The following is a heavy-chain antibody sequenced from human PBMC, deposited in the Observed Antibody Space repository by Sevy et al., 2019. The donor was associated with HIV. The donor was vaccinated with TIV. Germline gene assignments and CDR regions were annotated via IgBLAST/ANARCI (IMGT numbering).Heavy chain of an antibody. CDR2: IKSKTDGGTT. CDR1: GFIFNNAW. V-gene: IGHV3-15*01. D-gene: IGHD2-2*01. J-gene: IGHJ4*02. Sequence: GGSLRLSCAASGFIFNNAWMSWVRQAPGKGLEWIGRIKSKTDGGTTDYAAPMKGRFTISRDDSKNTLYLQMNSLKTEDTAVYYCTTDDIVVLPGAKAEGPSGPYWGQGTLVTVSS. CDR3: TTDDIVVLPGAKAEGPSGPY.